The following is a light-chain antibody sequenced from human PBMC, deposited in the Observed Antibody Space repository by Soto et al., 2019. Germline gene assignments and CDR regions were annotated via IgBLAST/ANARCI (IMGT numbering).Light chain of an antibody. Sequence: DIQMTQSPSSLSASVGDRVTITCRASQSISNSLNWYQQKPGKAPDLLIYTTSSLQSGVPSRFRGSGSGTDFTLAISGLQPEDVAPDYGEESYSTPPSIGGGTCVESK. CDR3: EESYSTPPS. V-gene: IGKV1-39*01. CDR2: TTS. CDR1: QSISNS. J-gene: IGKJ4*01.